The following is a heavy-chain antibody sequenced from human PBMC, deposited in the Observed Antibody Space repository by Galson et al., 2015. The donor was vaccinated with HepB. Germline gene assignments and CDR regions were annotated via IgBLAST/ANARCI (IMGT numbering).Heavy chain of an antibody. CDR3: AKVVRGLSFDY. D-gene: IGHD3-3*01. CDR2: ISYDGSNK. CDR1: GFTFSSYG. J-gene: IGHJ4*02. V-gene: IGHV3-30*18. Sequence: SLRLSCAASGFTFSSYGMHWVRQAPGKGLEWVAVISYDGSNKYYADSVKGRFTISRDNSRNTLYLQMNSLRAEDTAVYYCAKVVRGLSFDYWGQGTLVTVSS.